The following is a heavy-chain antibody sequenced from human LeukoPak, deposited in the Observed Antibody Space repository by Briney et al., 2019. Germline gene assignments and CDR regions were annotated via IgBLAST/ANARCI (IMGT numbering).Heavy chain of an antibody. CDR2: IYPGDSDT. CDR1: GYSFTDYW. D-gene: IGHD3-22*01. J-gene: IGHJ4*02. V-gene: IGHV5-51*01. Sequence: GESLKISCKTSGYSFTDYWIGWVRQMPGKGLEWMGIIYPGDSDTRYSPSFQGQVTISADKSISTAYLQWSSLKASDTAMYYCATLYDSSGYYLPFGYWGQGTLVTVSS. CDR3: ATLYDSSGYYLPFGY.